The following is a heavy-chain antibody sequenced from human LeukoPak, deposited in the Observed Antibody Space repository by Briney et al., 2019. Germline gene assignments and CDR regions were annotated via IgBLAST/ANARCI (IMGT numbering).Heavy chain of an antibody. CDR3: ARADPVAY. Sequence: ASVEVSCKASGDIFTGSFIHWVRQAPGQGLEWMGWINSHTGGTKLAQKFQGRVTMTRDTSISTAYMELSSLRSDDTAVYYCARADPVAYWGQGSHVTVSS. J-gene: IGHJ4*02. V-gene: IGHV1-2*02. CDR1: GDIFTGSF. CDR2: INSHTGGT.